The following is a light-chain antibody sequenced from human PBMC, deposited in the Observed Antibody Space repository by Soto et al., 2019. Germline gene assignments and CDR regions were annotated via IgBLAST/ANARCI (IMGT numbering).Light chain of an antibody. CDR1: SSDVGGYNY. J-gene: IGLJ3*02. V-gene: IGLV2-14*01. Sequence: QSALTQPASVSGSPGQTITISCTGTSSDVGGYNYVSWYQQHPGKAPTLVIYGVSYRPSGVSARFSGSKFQNTASLTISGLQAEDEADYYCSSFRTGSVVLFGGGTKLTV. CDR3: SSFRTGSVVL. CDR2: GVS.